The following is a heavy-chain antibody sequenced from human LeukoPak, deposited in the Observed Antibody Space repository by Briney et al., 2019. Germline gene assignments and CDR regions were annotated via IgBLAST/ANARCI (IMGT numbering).Heavy chain of an antibody. CDR2: ISYDGSNK. CDR1: GFTFSSYA. V-gene: IGHV3-30*04. J-gene: IGHJ6*02. D-gene: IGHD3-10*01. CDR3: ARAMVRGVASLYYYYGMDV. Sequence: GRSPRLSCAASGFTFSSYAMHWVRQAPGKGLEWVAVISYDGSNKYYADSVKGRFTISRDNSKNTLYLQMNSLRAEDTAVYYCARAMVRGVASLYYYYGMDVWGQGTTVTVSS.